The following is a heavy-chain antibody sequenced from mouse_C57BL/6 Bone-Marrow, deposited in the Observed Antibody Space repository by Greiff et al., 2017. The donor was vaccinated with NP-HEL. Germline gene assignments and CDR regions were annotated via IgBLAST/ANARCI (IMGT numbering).Heavy chain of an antibody. V-gene: IGHV1-4*01. CDR1: GYTFTSYT. J-gene: IGHJ4*01. D-gene: IGHD1-1*01. Sequence: QVQLQQSGAELARPGASVKMSCKASGYTFTSYTMHWVKQRPGQGLEWIGYINPSSGYTTYNQKFKDKATLTADKSSSTAYMQLSSLTSEDYAVYYCASITTVVDYYAMDYWGQGTSVTVSS. CDR3: ASITTVVDYYAMDY. CDR2: INPSSGYT.